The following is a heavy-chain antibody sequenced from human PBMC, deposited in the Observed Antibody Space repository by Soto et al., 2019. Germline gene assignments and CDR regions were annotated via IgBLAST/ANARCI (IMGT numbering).Heavy chain of an antibody. J-gene: IGHJ5*02. Sequence: NPSETLSLTCAVYGGSFSGYYWSWIRQPPGKGLEWIGEINHSGSTNYNPSLKSRVTISVDTSKNQFSLKLSSVTAADTAVYYCARRTRRNNRNTGPVGIWFDPWGQGTLVTVSS. CDR3: ARRTRRNNRNTGPVGIWFDP. V-gene: IGHV4-34*01. CDR2: INHSGST. D-gene: IGHD1-1*01. CDR1: GGSFSGYY.